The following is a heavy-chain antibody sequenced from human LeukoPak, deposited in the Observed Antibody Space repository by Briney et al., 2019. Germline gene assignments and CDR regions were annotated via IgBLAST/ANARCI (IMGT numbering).Heavy chain of an antibody. J-gene: IGHJ6*02. CDR2: MNPNSGNT. Sequence: ASVTVSCKASGYTFTSYDINWVRQATGQGLEWMGWMNPNSGNTGYAQKFQGRVTMTRNTSISTAYMELSSLRSEDTAVYYCARDGRRVHFPPFGYGMDVWGQGTTVTVSS. CDR1: GYTFTSYD. V-gene: IGHV1-8*01. CDR3: ARDGRRVHFPPFGYGMDV. D-gene: IGHD1-26*01.